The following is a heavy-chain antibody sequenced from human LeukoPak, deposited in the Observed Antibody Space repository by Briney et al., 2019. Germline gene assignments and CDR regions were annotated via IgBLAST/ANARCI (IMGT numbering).Heavy chain of an antibody. Sequence: SVKVSCDASGGTFSSYAISWVRQAPGQGLEWMGGIIPIFGTANYAQKFQGRVTITADESTSTAYMELSSLRSEDTAVYYCARDRGCSSTSCYRSFDYWGQGTLVTVSS. J-gene: IGHJ4*02. D-gene: IGHD2-2*01. V-gene: IGHV1-69*01. CDR1: GGTFSSYA. CDR3: ARDRGCSSTSCYRSFDY. CDR2: IIPIFGTA.